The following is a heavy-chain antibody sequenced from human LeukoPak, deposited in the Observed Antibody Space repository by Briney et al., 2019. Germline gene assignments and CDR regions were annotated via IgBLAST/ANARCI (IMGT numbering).Heavy chain of an antibody. V-gene: IGHV3-30*18. D-gene: IGHD6-13*01. CDR1: GFTFSSYG. CDR3: AKEGYSSSEMFDY. J-gene: IGHJ4*02. Sequence: PGGSLRLSCAASGFTFSSYGMHWVRQAPGKGLEWVAVISYDGSNKYYADSVKGRFTISRDNSKNTLYLQMNSLRAEDTAVYYCAKEGYSSSEMFDYWGQGTLVTVSS. CDR2: ISYDGSNK.